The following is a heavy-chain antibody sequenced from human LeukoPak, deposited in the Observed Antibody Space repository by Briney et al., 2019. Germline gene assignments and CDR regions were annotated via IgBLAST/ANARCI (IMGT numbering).Heavy chain of an antibody. V-gene: IGHV4-34*01. CDR1: GGTFSGYY. D-gene: IGHD5-18*01. CDR3: ARGGEYSSDPFDY. Sequence: SETLSLTCAVYGGTFSGYYWSWIRQPPGKRMEWIGEINHSGSTNYNPSLKSRVTISVDTSKNQFSLKLSSVTAAETAVYYCARGGEYSSDPFDYWGQGTLVTVSS. CDR2: INHSGST. J-gene: IGHJ4*02.